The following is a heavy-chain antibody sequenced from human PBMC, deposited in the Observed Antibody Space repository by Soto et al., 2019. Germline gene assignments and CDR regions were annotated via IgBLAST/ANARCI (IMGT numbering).Heavy chain of an antibody. CDR3: ARGPSRELLY. Sequence: ASVKVSCKASGYTFTSYYMHWVRQAPGQGLEWMGIINPSGGSTSYAQKFQGRVTITADESTSTAYMELSSLRSEDTAVYYCARGPSRELLYWGQGTLVTVSS. J-gene: IGHJ4*02. V-gene: IGHV1-46*01. D-gene: IGHD1-7*01. CDR2: INPSGGST. CDR1: GYTFTSYY.